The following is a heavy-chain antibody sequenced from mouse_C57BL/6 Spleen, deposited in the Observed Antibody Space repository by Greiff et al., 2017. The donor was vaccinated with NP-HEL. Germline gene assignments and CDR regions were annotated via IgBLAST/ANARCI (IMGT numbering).Heavy chain of an antibody. CDR1: GYTFTDYY. D-gene: IGHD2-5*01. CDR2: INPNNGGT. CDR3: ARGGTYYSNFCDY. J-gene: IGHJ2*01. V-gene: IGHV1-26*01. Sequence: EVQLQQSGPELVKPGASVKISCKASGYTFTDYYMNWVKQSHGKSLEWIGDINPNNGGTSYNQKFKGKATLTVDKSSSTAYMELRSLTSEDSAVYYCARGGTYYSNFCDYWGQGTTLTVSS.